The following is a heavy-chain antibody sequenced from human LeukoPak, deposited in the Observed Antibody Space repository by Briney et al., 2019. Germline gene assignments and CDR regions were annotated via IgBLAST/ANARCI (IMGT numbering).Heavy chain of an antibody. J-gene: IGHJ4*02. CDR2: ISSSAGST. D-gene: IGHD2-2*01. V-gene: IGHV3-23*01. CDR1: GFTFISYA. CDR3: AKAGSSTTCRRFDY. Sequence: GGSLRLSRAASGFTFISYAMSCVRQAPGKGLEWVSGISSSAGSTYYADSVKGRLTISRDNSKNTLYLQMNSLRAEDTAVYYCAKAGSSTTCRRFDYWGQGTLVTVSS.